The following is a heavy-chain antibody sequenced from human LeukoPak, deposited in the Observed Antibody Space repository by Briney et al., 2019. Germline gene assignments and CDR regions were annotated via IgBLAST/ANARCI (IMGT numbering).Heavy chain of an antibody. Sequence: SETLSLTCTVSGGSISSGGYSWSWIRQHPGKGLEWIGYIHYSGSTYYNPSLKSRVTISVDTSKNQFSLKLSSVTAADTAVYYCARFDYGDYQHDAFDIWGQGTMVTVSS. J-gene: IGHJ3*02. CDR1: GGSISSGGYS. D-gene: IGHD4-17*01. V-gene: IGHV4-31*03. CDR3: ARFDYGDYQHDAFDI. CDR2: IHYSGST.